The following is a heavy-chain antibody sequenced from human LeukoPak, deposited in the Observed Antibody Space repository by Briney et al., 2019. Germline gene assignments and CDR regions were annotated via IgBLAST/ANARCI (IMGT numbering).Heavy chain of an antibody. V-gene: IGHV4-30-4*08. J-gene: IGHJ6*02. CDR1: GFTFSSYG. CDR3: AREPYDILTGPRLGYYYYGMDV. D-gene: IGHD3-9*01. Sequence: LRLSCAASGFTFSSYGMSWVRQPPGKGLEWIGYIYYSGSTYYNPSLKSRVTISVDTSKNQFSLKLSSVTAADTAVYYCAREPYDILTGPRLGYYYYGMDVWGQGTTVTVSS. CDR2: IYYSGST.